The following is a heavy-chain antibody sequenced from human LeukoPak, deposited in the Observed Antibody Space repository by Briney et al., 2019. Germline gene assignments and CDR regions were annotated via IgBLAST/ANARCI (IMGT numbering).Heavy chain of an antibody. CDR2: ISAYNGNT. J-gene: IGHJ4*02. V-gene: IGHV1-18*01. CDR1: GYTFTSYG. Sequence: ASVKVSCKASGYTFTSYGISWVRQAPGQGLEWMGWISAYNGNTNYAQKLQGRVTMTTDTSTGTAYMELRSLRSDDTAVYYCARAYSSGWYLDYWGQGTLVTVSS. D-gene: IGHD6-19*01. CDR3: ARAYSSGWYLDY.